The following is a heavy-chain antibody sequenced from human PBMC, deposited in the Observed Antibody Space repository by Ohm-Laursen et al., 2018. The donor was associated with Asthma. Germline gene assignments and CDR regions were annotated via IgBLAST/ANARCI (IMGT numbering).Heavy chain of an antibody. CDR1: GFTVSSNY. Sequence: SLRLSCTASGFTVSSNYMSWVRQAPGKGLEWVSVIYSGGSTYYADSVKGRFTISRDNSKNTLYLQMNSLRAEDTAVYYCARERGSGPIDYWGQGTLVTVSS. J-gene: IGHJ4*02. D-gene: IGHD2-15*01. CDR3: ARERGSGPIDY. V-gene: IGHV3-53*01. CDR2: IYSGGST.